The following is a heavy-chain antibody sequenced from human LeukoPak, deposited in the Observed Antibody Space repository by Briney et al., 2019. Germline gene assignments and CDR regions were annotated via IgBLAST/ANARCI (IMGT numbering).Heavy chain of an antibody. CDR2: IIPIFGTA. J-gene: IGHJ3*02. CDR3: ARDYGVNGGDAFDI. Sequence: GASVNVSCKASGGTFSSYAISWVRQAPGQGLEWMGGIIPIFGTANYAQKFQGRVTITADESTSTAYMELSSLRSEDTAVYYCARDYGVNGGDAFDIWGQGTMVTVSS. V-gene: IGHV1-69*13. CDR1: GGTFSSYA. D-gene: IGHD4-17*01.